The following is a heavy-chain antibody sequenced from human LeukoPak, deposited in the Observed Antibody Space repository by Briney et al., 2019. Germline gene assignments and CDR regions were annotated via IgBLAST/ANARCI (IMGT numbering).Heavy chain of an antibody. CDR1: GGSISSGGYS. D-gene: IGHD3-16*01. Sequence: SETLSLTCAVSGGSISSGGYSWSWIRQPPGKGLEWVGYIYHSGSTYYNPSLKSRVTISVDRSKNQFSLKLSSVTAADTAVYYRARSLTYYDYVWGSYNPYYFDYWGQGTLVTVSS. CDR3: ARSLTYYDYVWGSYNPYYFDY. CDR2: IYHSGST. J-gene: IGHJ4*02. V-gene: IGHV4-30-2*01.